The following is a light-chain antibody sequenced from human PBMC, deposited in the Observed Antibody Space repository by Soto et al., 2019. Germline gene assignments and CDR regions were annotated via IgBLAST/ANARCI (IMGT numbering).Light chain of an antibody. V-gene: IGKV3D-7*01. CDR3: PQDYNLPTWT. J-gene: IGKJ1*01. CDR2: GAS. CDR1: PSVSSSY. Sequence: PGERVTLSCRASPSVSSSYLTWYQQKPGQAPRLLIYGASTRATRIPARFSGSGSGTDFTLTISSLQPEDFAVYYCPQDYNLPTWTFGQGTKVAIK.